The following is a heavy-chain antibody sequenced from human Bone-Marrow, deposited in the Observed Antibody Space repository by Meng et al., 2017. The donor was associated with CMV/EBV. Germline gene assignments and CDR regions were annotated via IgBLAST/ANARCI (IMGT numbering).Heavy chain of an antibody. CDR3: ARDGCTDSSCYP. Sequence: LRLSCTVTGDSLTSGDYYWGWIRQPPGKGLEWIGYIYSYGDTYYNPSLKSRPHISIDMSKNQLSLNLTSVTAADTAFYYFARDGCTDSSCYPWGQGTLVTFSS. J-gene: IGHJ5*02. CDR2: IYSYGDT. D-gene: IGHD2-21*01. CDR1: GDSLTSGDYY. V-gene: IGHV4-30-4*01.